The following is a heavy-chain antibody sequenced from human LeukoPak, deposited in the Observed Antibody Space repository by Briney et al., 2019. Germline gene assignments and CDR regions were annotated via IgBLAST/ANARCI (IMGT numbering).Heavy chain of an antibody. CDR3: AREMERFLEWLLPQSTTFDY. J-gene: IGHJ4*02. V-gene: IGHV1-18*01. CDR2: ISAYNGNT. Sequence: ASVKVSCKASGYTFTSYGISWVRQAPGQGLEWMGWISAYNGNTNYAQKLQGRVTMTTDTSTSTAYMELRSLRSDDTAVYYCAREMERFLEWLLPQSTTFDYWGQGTLVTVSS. D-gene: IGHD3-3*01. CDR1: GYTFTSYG.